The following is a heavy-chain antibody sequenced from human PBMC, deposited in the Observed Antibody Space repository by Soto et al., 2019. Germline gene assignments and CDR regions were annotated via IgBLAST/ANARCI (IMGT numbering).Heavy chain of an antibody. V-gene: IGHV1-69*13. J-gene: IGHJ6*02. D-gene: IGHD3-16*01. CDR2: IIPIFGTA. CDR3: ARDLPNTFYSYGMDV. CDR1: GGTFSSYA. Sequence: ASVKVSCKASGGTFSSYAISWVRQAPGQGLEWMGGIIPIFGTANYAQKFQGRVTITADESTSTAYMELSSLRSEDTAVYYCARDLPNTFYSYGMDVWGQGTTVTVSS.